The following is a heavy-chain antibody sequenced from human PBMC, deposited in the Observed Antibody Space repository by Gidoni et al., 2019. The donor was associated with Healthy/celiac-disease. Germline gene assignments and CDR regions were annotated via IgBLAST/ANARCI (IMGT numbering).Heavy chain of an antibody. CDR3: ARPLTPKGAFDI. V-gene: IGHV4-38-2*01. CDR2: IYHMGST. J-gene: IGHJ3*02. D-gene: IGHD3-9*01. Sequence: QVQLQESGPGLVKPSETLSLTCAVPGYSISSGSYWGWIRQPPGKGLDWIGSIYHMGSTYYNPSLKSRVTISVDTSKNQFSLKLSSVTAADTAVYYCARPLTPKGAFDIWGQGTMVTVSS. CDR1: GYSISSGSY.